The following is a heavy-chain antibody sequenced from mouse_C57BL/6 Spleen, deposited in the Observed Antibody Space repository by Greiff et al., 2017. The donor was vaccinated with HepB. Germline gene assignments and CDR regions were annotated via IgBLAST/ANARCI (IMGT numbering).Heavy chain of an antibody. CDR2: IYPGSGNT. CDR3: ARADITTRFDY. J-gene: IGHJ2*01. CDR1: GYTFTDYY. V-gene: IGHV1-76*01. Sequence: VQLQQSGAELVRPGASVKLSCKASGYTFTDYYINWVKQRPGQGLEWIARIYPGSGNTYYNEKFKGKATLTAEKSSSTAYMQLSSLTSEDSAVYLCARADITTRFDYWGQGTTLTVSS. D-gene: IGHD1-2*01.